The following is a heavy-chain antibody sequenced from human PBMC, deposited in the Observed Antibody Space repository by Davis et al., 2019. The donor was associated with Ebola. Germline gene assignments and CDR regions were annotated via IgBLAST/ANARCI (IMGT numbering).Heavy chain of an antibody. V-gene: IGHV3-7*03. J-gene: IGHJ6*02. CDR3: ARDYRVYDFWSGYYYYYYYGMDV. CDR1: GFTFSGSA. D-gene: IGHD3-3*01. CDR2: IKQDGSEK. Sequence: GGSLRLSCAASGFTFSGSAMHWVRQAPGKGLEWVANIKQDGSEKYYVDSVKGRFTISRDNAKNSLYLQMNSLRAEDTAVYYCARDYRVYDFWSGYYYYYYYGMDVWGQGTTVTVSS.